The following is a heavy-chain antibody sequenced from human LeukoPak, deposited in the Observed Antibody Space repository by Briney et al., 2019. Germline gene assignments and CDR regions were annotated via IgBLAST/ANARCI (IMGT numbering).Heavy chain of an antibody. CDR3: ARGQRAVVPAAIGTP. CDR1: GFTFSSYS. V-gene: IGHV3-21*01. D-gene: IGHD2-2*02. Sequence: TGGSLRLSCAASGFTFSSYSMNWVRQAPGKGLEWVSSISSSSSYIYYADSVKGRFTISRDNAKNSLYLQMNSLRAEDTAVYYCARGQRAVVPAAIGTPWGQGTLVTVSS. CDR2: ISSSSSYI. J-gene: IGHJ5*02.